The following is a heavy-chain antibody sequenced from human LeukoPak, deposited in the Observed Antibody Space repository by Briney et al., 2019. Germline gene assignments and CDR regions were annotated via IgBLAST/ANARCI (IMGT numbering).Heavy chain of an antibody. J-gene: IGHJ3*01. V-gene: IGHV1-2*02. CDR1: GYTFTDYY. CDR2: INPNSGGT. D-gene: IGHD3-22*01. CDR3: AVRPPSGYYRFDAFDL. Sequence: GASVKVSCKASGYTFTDYYMHWLRQPPGQGLEWMGWINPNSGGTNYAQRFQGRVTMTRDSSISTAYMELIRLKSDDTAVYYCAVRPPSGYYRFDAFDLWGQGTMVTVSS.